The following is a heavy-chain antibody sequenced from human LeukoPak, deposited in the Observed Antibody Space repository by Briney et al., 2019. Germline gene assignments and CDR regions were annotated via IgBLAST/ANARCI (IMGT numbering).Heavy chain of an antibody. J-gene: IGHJ5*02. Sequence: PSETLSLTCAVYGGSFSGYYWSWIRQPPGKGLEWIGEINHSGSTNYNPSLKSRVTISVDTSKNQFSLKLNSVTAADTAVYYCARNRYYYGSRNYGVPNWFDPWGQGTLVTVSS. D-gene: IGHD3-10*01. CDR3: ARNRYYYGSRNYGVPNWFDP. CDR2: INHSGST. V-gene: IGHV4-34*01. CDR1: GGSFSGYY.